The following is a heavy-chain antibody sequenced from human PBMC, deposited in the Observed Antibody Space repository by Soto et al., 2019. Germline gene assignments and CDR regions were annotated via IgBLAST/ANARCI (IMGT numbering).Heavy chain of an antibody. CDR3: ARASNKWSSSPTVGSYFDY. CDR1: GYTFTSYA. CDR2: INAGNGNT. V-gene: IGHV1-3*01. J-gene: IGHJ4*02. Sequence: ASVKVSCKASGYTFTSYAMHWVRQAPGQRLEWMGWINAGNGNTKYSQKFQGRVTITRDTSASTAYMELSSLRSEDTAVYYCARASNKWSSSPTVGSYFDYWGQGTLVTVSS. D-gene: IGHD6-6*01.